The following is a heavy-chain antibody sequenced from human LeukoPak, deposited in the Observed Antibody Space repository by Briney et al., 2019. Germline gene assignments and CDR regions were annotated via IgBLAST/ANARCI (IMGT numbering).Heavy chain of an antibody. J-gene: IGHJ4*02. CDR1: GFTFSSSA. D-gene: IGHD2-21*02. CDR3: TRPAAPCGDCNLNYFDY. V-gene: IGHV3-73*01. Sequence: GGSLKLSCAASGFTFSSSAMHWVRQASGKWLEWVGRIRSKANSYATAYAASVKGRFTISRDDSKNTAYLQMNSLKTEDTAVYYCTRPAAPCGDCNLNYFDYWGRGTLVPVSS. CDR2: IRSKANSYAT.